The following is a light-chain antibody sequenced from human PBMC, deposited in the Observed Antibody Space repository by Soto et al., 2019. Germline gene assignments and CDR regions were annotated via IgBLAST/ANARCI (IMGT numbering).Light chain of an antibody. Sequence: DIQMTQSPSTLSASVGDRVTITCRASQSISSWLAWYQQKPGKAPNLLIYKASSLQSGVPSRFSGSGSGTEFTLTISSQQPDDCGTYYCQQYNDKWTFGQGTKVEIK. J-gene: IGKJ1*01. CDR2: KAS. CDR1: QSISSW. CDR3: QQYNDKWT. V-gene: IGKV1-5*03.